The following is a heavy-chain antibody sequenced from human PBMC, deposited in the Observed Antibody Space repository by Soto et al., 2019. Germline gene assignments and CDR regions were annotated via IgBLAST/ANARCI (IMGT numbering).Heavy chain of an antibody. CDR1: GYTFTHYA. CDR3: ARDYVGADY. CDR2: INVGNGNT. Sequence: QVQLVQSGAEAKKPGASVKVSCKTSGYTFTHYALHWVRQAPGQRLEWMGWINVGNGNTKYSQNFQGRVTLTRDTSASTAYMQLSSLPSEDTAVYSGARDYVGADYWGQGTLVTVSS. D-gene: IGHD1-26*01. J-gene: IGHJ4*02. V-gene: IGHV1-3*01.